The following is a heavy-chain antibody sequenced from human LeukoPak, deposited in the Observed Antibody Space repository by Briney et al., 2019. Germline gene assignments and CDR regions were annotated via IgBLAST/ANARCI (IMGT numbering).Heavy chain of an antibody. CDR2: IKQDGSEK. J-gene: IGHJ4*02. V-gene: IGHV3-7*01. Sequence: GGSLRLSCAASGFTFSSYWMSWVRQAPGKGLEWVANIKQDGSEKYYVDSVKGRFTISRDNAKNSLYLQMNSLRAEDTAVYYCARGLGIPAATAPYYFDYWGQGALVTVSS. CDR3: ARGLGIPAATAPYYFDY. D-gene: IGHD2-2*01. CDR1: GFTFSSYW.